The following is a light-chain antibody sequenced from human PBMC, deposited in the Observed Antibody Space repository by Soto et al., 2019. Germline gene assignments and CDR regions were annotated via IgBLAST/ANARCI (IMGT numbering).Light chain of an antibody. J-gene: IGKJ3*01. CDR2: AAS. V-gene: IGKV1D-12*01. CDR1: QGISSW. CDR3: QKADSFACT. Sequence: DIQMTQSPSSVSASVGDRVTITCRASQGISSWLAWYQQKPGKAPKLLIYAASSLQSGVPSRFSGNGSVTRFTLTNSRLQREDCSTYYCQKADSFACTFGRGTKMAI.